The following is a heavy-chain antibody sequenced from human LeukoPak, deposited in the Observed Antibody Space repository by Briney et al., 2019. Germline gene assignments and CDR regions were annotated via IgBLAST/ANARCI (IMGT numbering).Heavy chain of an antibody. CDR1: GGSISSYY. J-gene: IGHJ3*02. Sequence: PSETLSLTCTVSGGSISSYYWSWIRQPAGKGLEPIRRIYTSGSTNYNPSLKSRVTMSVDTSKNQFSLKLSSVTAADTAVYYCARGCGGDCYSDDAFDIWGQGTMVTVSS. CDR3: ARGCGGDCYSDDAFDI. V-gene: IGHV4-4*07. CDR2: IYTSGST. D-gene: IGHD2-21*02.